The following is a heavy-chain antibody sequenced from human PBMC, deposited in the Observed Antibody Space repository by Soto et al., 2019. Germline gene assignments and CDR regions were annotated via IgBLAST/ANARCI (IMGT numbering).Heavy chain of an antibody. J-gene: IGHJ5*02. Sequence: SETLSLTCAVSGGSISSSNWWSWVRQPPGKRLEWIGEIYHSGRTNYNPSLKSRVTISVDKSKNQFSLKLSSVTAADTAVYYCARDNYYDSRLNWFDPWGQGTLVTVSS. V-gene: IGHV4-4*02. CDR1: GGSISSSNW. CDR3: ARDNYYDSRLNWFDP. CDR2: IYHSGRT. D-gene: IGHD3-22*01.